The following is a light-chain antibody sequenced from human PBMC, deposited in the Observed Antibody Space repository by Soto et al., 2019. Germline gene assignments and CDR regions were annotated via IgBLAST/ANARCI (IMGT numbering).Light chain of an antibody. CDR1: RGHSSYA. V-gene: IGLV4-69*01. J-gene: IGLJ2*01. Sequence: QLVLTQSPSASASLGASVKLTCTLSRGHSSYAIAWHQHQPAKGPRYLMKVHSDGSHTKGDGIPDRFSGSSSGAERYLTISSLQSEDEADYYCQTWGTGIVVFGGGTKVTVL. CDR2: VHSDGSH. CDR3: QTWGTGIVV.